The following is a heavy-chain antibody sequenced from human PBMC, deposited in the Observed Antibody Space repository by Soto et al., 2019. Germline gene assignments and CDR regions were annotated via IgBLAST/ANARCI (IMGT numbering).Heavy chain of an antibody. J-gene: IGHJ4*02. CDR1: GYTFTSYG. CDR3: ARAFAYGSGSPPITFDY. D-gene: IGHD3-10*01. Sequence: QVQLVQSGAEVKKPGASVKVSCKASGYTFTSYGISWVRQAPGQGLEWMGWISAYNGNTNYAQKLQGRVTMTTDTSTSTAYMELRSLRSHDTAVYYCARAFAYGSGSPPITFDYWGQGTLVTVSS. V-gene: IGHV1-18*04. CDR2: ISAYNGNT.